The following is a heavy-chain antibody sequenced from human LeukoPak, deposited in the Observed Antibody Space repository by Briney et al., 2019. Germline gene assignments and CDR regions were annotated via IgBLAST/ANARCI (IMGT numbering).Heavy chain of an antibody. CDR1: GGTFSSYA. D-gene: IGHD5-18*01. CDR3: ARGGYSYGPYYFDY. Sequence: ASVKVSCKAPGGTFSSYAISWVRQAPGQGLEWMGGIIPIFGTANYAQKFQGRVTITADKSTSTAYMELSSLRSEDTAVYYCARGGYSYGPYYFDYWGQGTLVTVSS. V-gene: IGHV1-69*06. J-gene: IGHJ4*02. CDR2: IIPIFGTA.